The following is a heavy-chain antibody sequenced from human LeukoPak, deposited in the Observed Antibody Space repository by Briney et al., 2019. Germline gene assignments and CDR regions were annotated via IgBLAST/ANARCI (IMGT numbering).Heavy chain of an antibody. D-gene: IGHD3/OR15-3a*01. CDR1: GGTFSSYA. Sequence: ASVKVSCKASGGTFSSYAISWVRQAPGQGLEWMGGIIPIFGTANYAQKFQGRVTITADESTSTAYMELSSLRADDTAIYFCARDFPDWSDAFDIWGQGTMVTVSS. CDR2: IIPIFGTA. CDR3: ARDFPDWSDAFDI. J-gene: IGHJ3*02. V-gene: IGHV1-69*13.